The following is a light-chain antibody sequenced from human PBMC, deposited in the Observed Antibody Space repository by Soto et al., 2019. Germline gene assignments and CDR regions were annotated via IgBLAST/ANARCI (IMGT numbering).Light chain of an antibody. Sequence: EVVMTQSPATLSVSPGERATLSCRASQTVRDNLGWYQQKPGQPPRLLIYGATTRATGIPARFSGSGSRTEFTLTISSLQPEDVATYYCQKYNSAPHSFGQGTKVDI. V-gene: IGKV3D-15*01. CDR2: GAT. CDR1: QTVRDN. J-gene: IGKJ1*01. CDR3: QKYNSAPHS.